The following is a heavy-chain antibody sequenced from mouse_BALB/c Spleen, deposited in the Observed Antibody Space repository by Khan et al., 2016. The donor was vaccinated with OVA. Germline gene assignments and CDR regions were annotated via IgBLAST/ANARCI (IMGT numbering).Heavy chain of an antibody. J-gene: IGHJ3*01. Sequence: EVELVESGGGLVRPGGSLKLSCAPSGFAFSSYDMSWVRQTPEKRLEWVATISGTGIYTYYPDSVKGRFTISRDNARNTLCLQMSSLRSEDTALYYCARPSYYGNPWFTYWGQGTLVTVSA. D-gene: IGHD2-10*01. V-gene: IGHV5-9*02. CDR1: GFAFSSYD. CDR2: ISGTGIYT. CDR3: ARPSYYGNPWFTY.